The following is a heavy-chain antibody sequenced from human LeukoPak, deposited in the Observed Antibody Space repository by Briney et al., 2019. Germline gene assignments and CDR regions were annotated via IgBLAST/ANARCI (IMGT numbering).Heavy chain of an antibody. V-gene: IGHV2-5*02. D-gene: IGHD3-16*01. CDR3: AHPRGRPIDNWFDP. J-gene: IGHJ5*02. Sequence: ESGPTLVKPTQTLTLTCTFSGFSLSTSGVGVGWIRQPPGKALEWLALIYWDDDKRYSPSLKSRLTITKDTSKNQVILTMTNMDPVDTATYYCAHPRGRPIDNWFDPWGQGTLVTVSS. CDR1: GFSLSTSGVG. CDR2: IYWDDDK.